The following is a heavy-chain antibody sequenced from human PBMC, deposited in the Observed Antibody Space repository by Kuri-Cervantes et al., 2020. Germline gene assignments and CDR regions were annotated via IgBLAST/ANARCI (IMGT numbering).Heavy chain of an antibody. J-gene: IGHJ4*02. CDR3: VSEAAAAY. CDR2: INTDGRST. D-gene: IGHD6-13*01. CDR1: GFTFSSYA. Sequence: GESLKISCAASGFTFSSYAMSWVRQAPGKGLVWVSRINTDGRSTSYADSVKGRFTISRDNAKSTLYLQMNSLRVDDTAVYYCVSEAAAAYWGQGTLVTVSS. V-gene: IGHV3-74*01.